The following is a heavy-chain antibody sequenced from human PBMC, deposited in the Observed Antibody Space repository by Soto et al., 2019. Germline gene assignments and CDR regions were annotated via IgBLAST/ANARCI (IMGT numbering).Heavy chain of an antibody. Sequence: PGESLKISCKGSGYSFISYWIGWVRQMPGKGPEWMGIIYPGDSDTKYSPSFQGQVTISVDKSISTAYLQWSSLKASDTAIYYCAKPHRTSNLYYYDSSGYYYFDYWGQGTLVTVSS. CDR3: AKPHRTSNLYYYDSSGYYYFDY. J-gene: IGHJ4*02. CDR1: GYSFISYW. V-gene: IGHV5-51*01. CDR2: IYPGDSDT. D-gene: IGHD3-22*01.